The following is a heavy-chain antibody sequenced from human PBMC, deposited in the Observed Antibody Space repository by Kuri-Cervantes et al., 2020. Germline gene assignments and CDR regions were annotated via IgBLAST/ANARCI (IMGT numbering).Heavy chain of an antibody. Sequence: ASVKVSCKVSGYTLTELSMHWVRQAPGKGLEWTGGFDPEDGETIYAQKFQGRVTMTEDTSTDTAYMELSSLRSEDTAVYYCARSPSRWSYYLLPDYSSISQGHYYYGMDVWGQGTTVTVSS. CDR2: FDPEDGET. J-gene: IGHJ6*02. V-gene: IGHV1-24*01. D-gene: IGHD1-26*01. CDR3: ARSPSRWSYYLLPDYSSISQGHYYYGMDV. CDR1: GYTLTELS.